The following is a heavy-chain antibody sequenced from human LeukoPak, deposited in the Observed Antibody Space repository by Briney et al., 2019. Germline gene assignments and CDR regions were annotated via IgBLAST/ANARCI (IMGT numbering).Heavy chain of an antibody. D-gene: IGHD2/OR15-2a*01. CDR1: GFTFSTYD. Sequence: GGSLRFSCAASGFTFSTYDMHWVRQPKGEGLEWVSGIGSGGDAYYAGSVKGRFSISRENGKNTLYLQMNSLRADDTAVYFCARGATLGFDPWGQGTLVTVSS. V-gene: IGHV3-13*04. CDR2: IGSGGDA. J-gene: IGHJ5*02. CDR3: ARGATLGFDP.